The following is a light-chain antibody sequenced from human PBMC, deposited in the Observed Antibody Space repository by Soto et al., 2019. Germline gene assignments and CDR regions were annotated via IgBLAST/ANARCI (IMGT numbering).Light chain of an antibody. J-gene: IGKJ5*01. V-gene: IGKV3-11*01. CDR3: QQYGNSPIT. CDR1: QSISSY. Sequence: EIVLTQSPATLSLSPGDRASLSCRASQSISSYLAWYQQKPGQAPRLLIYDASNRATGIPARFSGSGSGTDFSLTISSLDPEDFAVYYCQQYGNSPITFGQGTRLEI. CDR2: DAS.